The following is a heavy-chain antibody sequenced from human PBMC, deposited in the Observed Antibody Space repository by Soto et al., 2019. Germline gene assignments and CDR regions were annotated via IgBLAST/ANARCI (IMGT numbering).Heavy chain of an antibody. Sequence: ASVKVSCKASGYTFTSYDINWVRQATGQGLEWMGWMNPNSGNTGYAQKFQGRVTMTRNTSISTAYMELSSLRSEDTAVYYCARVSKEVVIAGDYYYYYYTDVWGKGTTVNVSS. CDR3: ARVSKEVVIAGDYYYYYYTDV. D-gene: IGHD2-21*01. J-gene: IGHJ6*03. V-gene: IGHV1-8*01. CDR2: MNPNSGNT. CDR1: GYTFTSYD.